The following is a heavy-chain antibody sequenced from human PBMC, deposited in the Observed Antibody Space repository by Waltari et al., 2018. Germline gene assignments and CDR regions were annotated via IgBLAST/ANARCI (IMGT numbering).Heavy chain of an antibody. CDR3: ARDRGRGLYLDV. D-gene: IGHD2-15*01. V-gene: IGHV4-4*06. CDR2: VLVTGKT. CDR1: SW. Sequence: SWGSGGRQSAQRGLVVIGQVLVTGKTNYGPSCARRVTMSLDASNNQFSLKLTSATAADTAVYYCARDRGRGLYLDVWGPGTLVTVSP. J-gene: IGHJ4*02.